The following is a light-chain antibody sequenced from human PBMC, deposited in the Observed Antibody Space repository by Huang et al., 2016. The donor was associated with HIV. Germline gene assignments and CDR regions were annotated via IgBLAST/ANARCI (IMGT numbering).Light chain of an antibody. J-gene: IGKJ4*01. Sequence: DIQMTQSPSSLSASVGDRVTITCQASQDINNFLNWYQQKPGKAPKLLILDASNLQTGVPSRFSGSGSGTHVTFTITSLQRDDIGTYYCQQYDDVPISFGGGTKV. CDR3: QQYDDVPIS. V-gene: IGKV1-33*01. CDR2: DAS. CDR1: QDINNF.